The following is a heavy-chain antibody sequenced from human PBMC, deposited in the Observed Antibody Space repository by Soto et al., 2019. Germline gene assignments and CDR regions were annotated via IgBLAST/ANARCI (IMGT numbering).Heavy chain of an antibody. Sequence: SEALSLTFTVSGGYGLSGRYYCIWIRQPPGKGLEWIGYIYYSGSTNYNPSLKSRVTISVDTSKNQFSLKLSSVTAADTAVYYCARGPVMITFGGVIVTYFDYWGQGTLVTVSS. CDR3: ARGPVMITFGGVIVTYFDY. V-gene: IGHV4-61*01. D-gene: IGHD3-16*02. J-gene: IGHJ4*02. CDR1: GGYGLSGRYY. CDR2: IYYSGST.